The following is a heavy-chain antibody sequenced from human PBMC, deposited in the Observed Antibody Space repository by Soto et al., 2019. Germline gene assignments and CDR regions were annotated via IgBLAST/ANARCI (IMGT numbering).Heavy chain of an antibody. CDR2: IYCDDGN. J-gene: IGHJ4*02. CDR1: GGSISSSNW. CDR3: ARSYGIIRTCTNDY. V-gene: IGHV4-4*02. Sequence: PSETLSLTCAVSGGSISSSNWWSWVRQPPGKVLEWIALIYCDDGNSYSPSLKSRLTISVDTSKNQVVLKMTSVAPVDTATYYCARSYGIIRTCTNDYWGQGTLVTVSS. D-gene: IGHD3-10*01.